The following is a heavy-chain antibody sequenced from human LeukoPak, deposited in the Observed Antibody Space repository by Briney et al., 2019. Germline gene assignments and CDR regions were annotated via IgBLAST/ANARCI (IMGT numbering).Heavy chain of an antibody. CDR1: RHTLTPLS. D-gene: IGHD1-1*01. CDR3: AVPLTTGGYYG. Sequence: GASVKASCTPSRHTLTPLSLLWGRQAPGKGHEWMGRFDPEDGETMYARKFQGRVTMTEDTSTDTAYMELSSLRSEDTAVYFCAVPLTTGGYYG. J-gene: IGHJ6*01. V-gene: IGHV1-24*01. CDR2: FDPEDGET.